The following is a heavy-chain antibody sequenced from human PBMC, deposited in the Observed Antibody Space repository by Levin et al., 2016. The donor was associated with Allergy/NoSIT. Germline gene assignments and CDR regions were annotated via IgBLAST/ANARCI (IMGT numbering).Heavy chain of an antibody. D-gene: IGHD3-10*01. CDR1: GYSFTSYW. V-gene: IGHV5-51*01. Sequence: GGSLRLSCKGSGYSFTSYWIGWVRQMPGKGLEWMGIIYPGDSDTRYSPSFQGQVTISADKSINIAYLQWSSLKASDTAMYYCARQVRGVTREYYYYMDVWGKGTTVTVSS. J-gene: IGHJ6*03. CDR2: IYPGDSDT. CDR3: ARQVRGVTREYYYYMDV.